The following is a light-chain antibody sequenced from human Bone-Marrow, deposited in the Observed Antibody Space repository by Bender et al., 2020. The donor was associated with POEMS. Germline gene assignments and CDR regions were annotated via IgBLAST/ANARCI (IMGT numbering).Light chain of an antibody. J-gene: IGLJ3*02. CDR1: KLGDKY. CDR3: QAWDSSGV. V-gene: IGLV3-1*01. CDR2: QDS. Sequence: SYELTQPPSVSVSPGQTASITCSGDKLGDKYACWYQQKPGQSPVLVIYQDSKRPSGIPERFSGSNSGNPATLAISGTQAMDEADYYCQAWDSSGVFGGGTKLTVL.